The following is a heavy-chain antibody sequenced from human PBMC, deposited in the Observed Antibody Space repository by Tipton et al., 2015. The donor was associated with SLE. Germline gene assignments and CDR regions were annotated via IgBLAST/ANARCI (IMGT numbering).Heavy chain of an antibody. J-gene: IGHJ4*02. Sequence: TLSLTCTVSGGSISSSSYYWGWIRQPPGKGLEWIGEINHSGSTNYNPSLKSRVTISVDTSKNQFSLKLSSVTAADTAVYYCARGIGWLSLDYWGQGTLVTVSS. CDR3: ARGIGWLSLDY. CDR1: GGSISSSSYY. V-gene: IGHV4-39*07. CDR2: INHSGST. D-gene: IGHD6-25*01.